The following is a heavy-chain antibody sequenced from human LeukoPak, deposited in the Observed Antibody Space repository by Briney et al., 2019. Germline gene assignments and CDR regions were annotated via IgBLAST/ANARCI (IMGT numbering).Heavy chain of an antibody. V-gene: IGHV4-39*07. D-gene: IGHD6-6*01. Sequence: PSETLSLTCSVSGSSISSSSDYWGWIRQPPGKGLEWIGEINHSGSTNYNPSLKSRVTISVDTSKNQFSLKLSSVTAADTAVYYCARGQGYSSSPGYFDYWGQGTLVTVSS. CDR3: ARGQGYSSSPGYFDY. CDR1: GSSISSSSDY. CDR2: INHSGST. J-gene: IGHJ4*02.